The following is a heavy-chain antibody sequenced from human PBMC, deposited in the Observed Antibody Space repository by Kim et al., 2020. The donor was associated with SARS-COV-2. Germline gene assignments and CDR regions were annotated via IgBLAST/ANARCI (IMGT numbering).Heavy chain of an antibody. CDR2: IYYSGST. J-gene: IGHJ6*02. V-gene: IGHV4-39*01. CDR3: ATTGLFDYYYGMDV. CDR1: GGSISSSSYY. Sequence: SETLSLTCTVSGGSISSSSYYWGWIRQPPGKGLEWIGSIYYSGSTYYNPSLKSRVTISVDTSKNQFSLKLSSVTAADTAVYYCATTGLFDYYYGMDVWGQGTTVTVSS.